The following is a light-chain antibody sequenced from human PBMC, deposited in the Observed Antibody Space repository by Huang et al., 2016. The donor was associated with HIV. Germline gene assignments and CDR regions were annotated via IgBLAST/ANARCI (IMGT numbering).Light chain of an antibody. V-gene: IGKV3-15*01. CDR1: QSITTN. Sequence: EIVMTKSPVTLSVSLGERATLTCRASQSITTNLAWYQQKPGQAPRRLSYGASTRASGVPARFRGGGSGTEFTLTISRLQSEDFAVYFWQQYITLPPLTFGGGTTVEIK. CDR3: QQYITLPPLT. J-gene: IGKJ4*01. CDR2: GAS.